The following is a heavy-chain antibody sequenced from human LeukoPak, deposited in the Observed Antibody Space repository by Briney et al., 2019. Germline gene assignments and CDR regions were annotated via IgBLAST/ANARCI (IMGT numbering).Heavy chain of an antibody. Sequence: GGSLRLSCAASGFTFSSYAMSWVRQAPGKGLEWVSAISGSGGSTYYADSVKGRFTISRDNSKNTLYLQMNSLRAEDTAVYYCAKDRNTVTPAVYYYYGMDVWGQGTTVTVSS. CDR3: AKDRNTVTPAVYYYYGMDV. J-gene: IGHJ6*02. V-gene: IGHV3-23*01. D-gene: IGHD4-11*01. CDR2: ISGSGGST. CDR1: GFTFSSYA.